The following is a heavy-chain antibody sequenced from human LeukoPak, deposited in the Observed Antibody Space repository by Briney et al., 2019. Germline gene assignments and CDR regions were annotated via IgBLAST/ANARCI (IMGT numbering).Heavy chain of an antibody. CDR3: AKDPTMIVVVIPDY. V-gene: IGHV3-23*01. D-gene: IGHD3-22*01. Sequence: GGSLSLSCAVSRFTFSSYAMSWVREAPGKGLEWVSAISGSGGSTYYADSVKGRFTISRDNSKNTLYLQMSSLRAEDTAVYYCAKDPTMIVVVIPDYWGQGTLVTISS. J-gene: IGHJ4*02. CDR2: ISGSGGST. CDR1: RFTFSSYA.